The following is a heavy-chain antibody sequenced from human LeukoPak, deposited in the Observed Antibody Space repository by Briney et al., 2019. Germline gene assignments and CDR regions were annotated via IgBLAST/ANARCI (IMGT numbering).Heavy chain of an antibody. J-gene: IGHJ3*02. CDR3: AAETYYYDSSGGYAFDI. Sequence: SETLSLTCTVSGGSISSYYWSWIRQPPGKGLEWIGYIYYSGSTNYNPSLKSRVTISVDTSKDQFSLKLSSVTAADTAVYYCAAETYYYDSSGGYAFDIWGQGTMVTVSS. CDR2: IYYSGST. D-gene: IGHD3-22*01. CDR1: GGSISSYY. V-gene: IGHV4-59*08.